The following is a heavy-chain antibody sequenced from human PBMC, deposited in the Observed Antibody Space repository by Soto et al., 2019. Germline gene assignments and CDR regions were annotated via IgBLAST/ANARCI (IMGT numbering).Heavy chain of an antibody. CDR3: ATLFGSLERPYYMDV. V-gene: IGHV1-24*01. CDR1: GYTLNELF. Sequence: GASVKVSCKVSGYTLNELFIHLVRKAPGKGLEWMGGFDPEDGETIYAQKFQGRVTMTEDTSTDTAYMELSSLRSEDTAVYYCATLFGSLERPYYMDVWGKGTTVTVSS. D-gene: IGHD1-1*01. J-gene: IGHJ6*03. CDR2: FDPEDGET.